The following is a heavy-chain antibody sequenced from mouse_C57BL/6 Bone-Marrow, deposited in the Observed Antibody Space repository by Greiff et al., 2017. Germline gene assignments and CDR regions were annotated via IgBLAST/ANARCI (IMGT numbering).Heavy chain of an antibody. V-gene: IGHV5-17*01. CDR3: ARKGDGYPYWYFDV. CDR2: ISSGSSTI. D-gene: IGHD2-3*01. CDR1: GFTFSDYG. J-gene: IGHJ1*03. Sequence: EVKLVESGGGLVKPGGSLKLSCAASGFTFSDYGMHWVRQAPEKGLEWVAYISSGSSTIYYADTVKGRFTISRDNAKNTLFLQMTSLRSEDTAMYYGARKGDGYPYWYFDVGGTGTTVTVSS.